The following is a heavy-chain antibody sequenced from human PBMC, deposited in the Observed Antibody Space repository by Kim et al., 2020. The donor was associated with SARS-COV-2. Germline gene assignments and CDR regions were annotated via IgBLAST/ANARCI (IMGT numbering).Heavy chain of an antibody. J-gene: IGHJ4*02. CDR3: ARHYLSSSWYEPPDSPFDY. Sequence: SETLSLTCTVSGGSISSSSYYWGWIRQPPGKGLEWIGSIYYSGSTYYNPSLKSRVTISVDTSKNQFSLKLSSVTAADTAVYYCARHYLSSSWYEPPDSPFDYWGQGTLVTVSS. CDR1: GGSISSSSYY. V-gene: IGHV4-39*01. CDR2: IYYSGST. D-gene: IGHD6-13*01.